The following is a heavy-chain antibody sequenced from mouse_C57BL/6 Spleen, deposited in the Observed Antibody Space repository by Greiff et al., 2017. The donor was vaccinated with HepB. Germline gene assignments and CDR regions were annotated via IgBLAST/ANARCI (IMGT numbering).Heavy chain of an antibody. D-gene: IGHD1-1*01. J-gene: IGHJ4*01. V-gene: IGHV1-55*01. CDR3: AKDRDSSYVYYAMDY. Sequence: QVQLQQPGAELVKPGASVKMSCKASGYTFTSYWITWVKQRPGQGLEWIGDIYPGSGSTNYNEKFKSKATLTVDTSSSTAYMQLSSLTSEDSAVYYCAKDRDSSYVYYAMDYWGQGTSVTVSS. CDR1: GYTFTSYW. CDR2: IYPGSGST.